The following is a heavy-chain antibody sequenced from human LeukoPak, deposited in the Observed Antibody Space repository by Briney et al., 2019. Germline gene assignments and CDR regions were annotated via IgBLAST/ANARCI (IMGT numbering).Heavy chain of an antibody. CDR3: AREGAQYSSGWRIYYFYYMDV. CDR1: GGTFSNYD. D-gene: IGHD6-19*01. CDR2: IIPIFGTA. V-gene: IGHV1-69*06. J-gene: IGHJ6*03. Sequence: SVKVTCKASGGTFSNYDISWVRQAPAQGLEWMGGIIPIFGTANYAQKFQGRVTITADKSTSTAYMELSSLRSEDTAVYYCAREGAQYSSGWRIYYFYYMDVWGKGTTVSVSS.